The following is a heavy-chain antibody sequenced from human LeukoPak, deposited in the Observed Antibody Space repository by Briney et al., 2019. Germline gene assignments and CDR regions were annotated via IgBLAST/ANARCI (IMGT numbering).Heavy chain of an antibody. CDR2: INSDGSSI. CDR3: ARVSSGSYFGYYYYYMDV. J-gene: IGHJ6*03. CDR1: GFTFSNYW. Sequence: GGSLRLSCAASGFTFSNYWMHWVRQAPGKGLVWVSRINSDGSSISYADSVKGRFTISRDNAKNTLYLQMNSLRAEDTAVYYCARVSSGSYFGYYYYYMDVWGKGTTVTVSS. D-gene: IGHD1-26*01. V-gene: IGHV3-74*01.